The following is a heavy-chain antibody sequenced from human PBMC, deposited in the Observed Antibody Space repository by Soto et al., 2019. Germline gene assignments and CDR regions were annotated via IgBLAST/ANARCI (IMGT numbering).Heavy chain of an antibody. V-gene: IGHV4-34*01. CDR1: GGSFSGYY. CDR2: INHSGST. CDR3: ARGRLNDFWSGYPFFDY. J-gene: IGHJ4*02. D-gene: IGHD3-3*01. Sequence: SETLSLTCAVSGGSFSGYYWSWIRQPPGKGLEWIGEINHSGSTNYNPSLKSRVTISVDTSKNQFSLKLSSVTAADTAVYYCARGRLNDFWSGYPFFDYWGQGTLVTVSS.